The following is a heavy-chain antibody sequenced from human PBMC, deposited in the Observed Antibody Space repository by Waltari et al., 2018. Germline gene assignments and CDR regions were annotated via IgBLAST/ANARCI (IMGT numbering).Heavy chain of an antibody. J-gene: IGHJ3*02. Sequence: EVQLLESGGGLVQPGGSLRLSCAASGFTFSSYAMSWVRQAPGKGLGWVSVIYSGGSTYYANSGKGRFTISRDNSKNTLYLQMNSLRAEDTAVYYCAKDLLTEDAFDIWGQGTMVTVSS. CDR2: IYSGGST. D-gene: IGHD3-9*01. CDR1: GFTFSSYA. CDR3: AKDLLTEDAFDI. V-gene: IGHV3-23*03.